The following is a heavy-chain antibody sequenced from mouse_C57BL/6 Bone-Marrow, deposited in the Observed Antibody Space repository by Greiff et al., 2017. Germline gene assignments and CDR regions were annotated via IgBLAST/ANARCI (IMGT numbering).Heavy chain of an antibody. J-gene: IGHJ1*03. CDR1: GYTFTSYG. D-gene: IGHD1-1*01. V-gene: IGHV1-81*01. CDR3: ARSTVVAPQYWYFDV. Sequence: QVQLKESGAELARPGASVKLSCKASGYTFTSYGISWVKQRTGQGLEWIGEIYPRSGNTYYNEKFKGKATLTADKSSSTAYMELRSRTSEDSAVYFCARSTVVAPQYWYFDVWGTGTTVTVSS. CDR2: IYPRSGNT.